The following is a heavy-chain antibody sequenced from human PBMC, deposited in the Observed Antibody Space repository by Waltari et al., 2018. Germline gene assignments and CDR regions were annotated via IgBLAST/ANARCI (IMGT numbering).Heavy chain of an antibody. J-gene: IGHJ4*02. V-gene: IGHV3-23*01. CDR2: SSGSGGST. D-gene: IGHD4-17*01. Sequence: VQLLESGGGLVQSGGSLRLSCAASGFTFRSYAMNWVRQAPGKGVELVSVSSGSGGSTDYADSVKGRFTISRDNSKNTLYLQMNNLRVEDTAVYYCASSLYGDYTQIWGRVFDYWGQGTLVTVSS. CDR1: GFTFRSYA. CDR3: ASSLYGDYTQIWGRVFDY.